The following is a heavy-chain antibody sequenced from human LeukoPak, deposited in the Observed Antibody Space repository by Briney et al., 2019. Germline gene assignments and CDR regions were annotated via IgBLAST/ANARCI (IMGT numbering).Heavy chain of an antibody. CDR1: GGSISSGDYY. D-gene: IGHD3-10*01. J-gene: IGHJ5*02. CDR2: IYYSGST. Sequence: NPSQTLSLTCTVSGGSISSGDYYWSWIRQPPGKGLEWIGSIYYSGSTYFNPSLKSRVTISVDTSKNQFSLKLSSVTAADTAVYYCARHLYYYGSGSYFRSVTCFDPWGQGTLVTVSS. V-gene: IGHV4-39*01. CDR3: ARHLYYYGSGSYFRSVTCFDP.